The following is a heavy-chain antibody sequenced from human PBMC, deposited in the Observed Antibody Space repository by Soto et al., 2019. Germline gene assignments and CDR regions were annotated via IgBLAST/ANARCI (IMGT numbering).Heavy chain of an antibody. Sequence: GSLRLSCAASGSTFSRFELHWVRQAPGKGLEWISYISSSGSTAYYASSVEGRFTISRDNANNSVYLQMDSLRAEDTALYYCTRAAWFPYLSFYWGQGALVTVSS. CDR1: GSTFSRFE. CDR2: ISSSGSTA. J-gene: IGHJ4*02. CDR3: TRAAWFPYLSFY. D-gene: IGHD3-10*01. V-gene: IGHV3-48*03.